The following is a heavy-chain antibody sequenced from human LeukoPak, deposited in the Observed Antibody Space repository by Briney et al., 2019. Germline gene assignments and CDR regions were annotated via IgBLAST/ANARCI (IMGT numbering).Heavy chain of an antibody. CDR2: IIPILGIA. V-gene: IGHV1-69*04. CDR1: GGTFSSYA. CDR3: ARDFHYATENYGDYRLAALDVVYNWFDP. Sequence: ASVKVSCKASGGTFSSYAISWVRQAPGQGLEWMGRIIPILGIANYAQKFQGRVTITADKSTSTAYMELSSLRSEDTAVYYCARDFHYATENYGDYRLAALDVVYNWFDPWGQGTLVTVSS. J-gene: IGHJ5*02. D-gene: IGHD4-17*01.